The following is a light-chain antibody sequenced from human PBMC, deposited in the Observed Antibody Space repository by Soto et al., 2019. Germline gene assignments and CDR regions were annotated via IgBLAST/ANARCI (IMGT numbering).Light chain of an antibody. CDR3: SSYTTRTTLYV. CDR2: EVS. Sequence: QSVLTQPASVSGSPGQSITISCTGTSSDVGSYNYVSWYQLHPGKAPKPMIYEVSNRPSGVSNRLSGSKSGDTASLTISGLQAEDEADYYCSSYTTRTTLYVFGTGTKSPS. V-gene: IGLV2-14*01. J-gene: IGLJ1*01. CDR1: SSDVGSYNY.